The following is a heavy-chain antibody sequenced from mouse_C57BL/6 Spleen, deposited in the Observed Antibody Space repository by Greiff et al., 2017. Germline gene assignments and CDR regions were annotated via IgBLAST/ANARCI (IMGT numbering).Heavy chain of an antibody. CDR1: GYTFTDHT. V-gene: IGHV1-78*01. Sequence: VKLVESDAELVKPGASVKISCKVSGYTFTDHTIHWMKQRPEQGLEWIGYIYPRDGSTKYNEKFKGKATLTADKSSSTAYMQLNSMTSEDSAVYFCAKIYYYGSSYDYYAMDYWGQGTSVTVSS. CDR2: IYPRDGST. CDR3: AKIYYYGSSYDYYAMDY. D-gene: IGHD1-1*01. J-gene: IGHJ4*01.